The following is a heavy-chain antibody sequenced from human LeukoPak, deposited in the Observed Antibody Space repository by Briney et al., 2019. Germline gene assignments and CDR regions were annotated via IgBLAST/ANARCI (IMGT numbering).Heavy chain of an antibody. D-gene: IGHD6-19*01. Sequence: GGSLRLSCTASGFTFGDYAMSWVRQAPGKGLEWVGFIRSKAYGGTTEYAASVKGRFTISRDDSKSIAYLQMNSLKTEDTAVYYCTIPYSSGCHMGNWFDPWGQGTLVTVSS. CDR3: TIPYSSGCHMGNWFDP. CDR2: IRSKAYGGTT. V-gene: IGHV3-49*04. CDR1: GFTFGDYA. J-gene: IGHJ5*02.